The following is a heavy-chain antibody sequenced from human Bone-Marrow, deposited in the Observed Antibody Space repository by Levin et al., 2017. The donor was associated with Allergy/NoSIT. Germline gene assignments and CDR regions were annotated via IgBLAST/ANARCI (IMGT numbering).Heavy chain of an antibody. J-gene: IGHJ4*02. Sequence: GESLKISCAASGFTFSNFFMTWIRQAPGKGLEWVSYISPSGATIYDADSVKGRFTISRDNNKNSLFLQMNSLRGEDTAVYYCARETCTSASCYLDFWGQGTLVTVSS. V-gene: IGHV3-11*01. CDR1: GFTFSNFF. CDR3: ARETCTSASCYLDF. D-gene: IGHD2-2*01. CDR2: ISPSGATI.